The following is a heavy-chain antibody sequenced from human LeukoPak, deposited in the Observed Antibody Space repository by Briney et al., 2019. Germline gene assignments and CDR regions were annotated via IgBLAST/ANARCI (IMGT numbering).Heavy chain of an antibody. CDR1: GGSITSYY. D-gene: IGHD1-20*01. Sequence: SETLSLTCTVSGGSITSYYWSWIRQPPGKGLEWIGYSGSTNYNPSLKSRVTMSMDTSKNQFSLKLSSVTAADTAVYYCARSIIGTIKGFGWFDPWGQGTPVTVSS. CDR2: SGST. V-gene: IGHV4-59*01. J-gene: IGHJ5*02. CDR3: ARSIIGTIKGFGWFDP.